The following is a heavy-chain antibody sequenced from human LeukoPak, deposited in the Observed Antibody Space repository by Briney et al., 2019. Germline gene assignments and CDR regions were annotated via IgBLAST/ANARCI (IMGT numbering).Heavy chain of an antibody. Sequence: GGSLRLSCAASGFTFDDYAMHWIRQAPGKGLEWVSGINWNGGKIGYADSVKGRFTISRDSAKSPLYLQMNTLRAEDMAFYYCAKALSSSFTGSSWEYWGQGTLVTVSS. D-gene: IGHD6-6*01. V-gene: IGHV3-9*03. J-gene: IGHJ4*02. CDR3: AKALSSSFTGSSWEY. CDR1: GFTFDDYA. CDR2: INWNGGKI.